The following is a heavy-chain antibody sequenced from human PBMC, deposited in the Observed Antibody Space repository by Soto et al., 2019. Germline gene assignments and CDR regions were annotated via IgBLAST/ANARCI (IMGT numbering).Heavy chain of an antibody. J-gene: IGHJ6*02. CDR3: ATNGGGYCSGYYYYGMDV. Sequence: ASVQVSCQASGYTFPSYYMHLLRQAPVQGLEWMGIINPSGGSTSYAQKFQGRVTMTRDTSTSTVYMELSSLRSEDTAVHYCATNGGGYCSGYYYYGMDVWGQGTTVTVSS. CDR1: GYTFPSYY. D-gene: IGHD2-15*01. CDR2: INPSGGST. V-gene: IGHV1-46*01.